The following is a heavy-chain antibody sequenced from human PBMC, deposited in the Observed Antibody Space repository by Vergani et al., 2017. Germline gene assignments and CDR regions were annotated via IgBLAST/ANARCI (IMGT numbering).Heavy chain of an antibody. CDR1: GGTFSSYT. J-gene: IGHJ6*02. Sequence: VQLVESGAEVKKPGSSVKVSCKASGGTFSSYTISWVRQAPGQGLEWMGRIIPILGIANYAQKFQGRVTITADKSTSTAYMELSSLRSEDTAVYYCARASLDYSNYYYYYGMDVWGQGTTVTVSS. V-gene: IGHV1-69*09. D-gene: IGHD4-11*01. CDR3: ARASLDYSNYYYYYGMDV. CDR2: IIPILGIA.